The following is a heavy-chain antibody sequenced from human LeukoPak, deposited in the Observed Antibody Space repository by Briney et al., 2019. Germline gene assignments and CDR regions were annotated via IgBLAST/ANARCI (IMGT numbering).Heavy chain of an antibody. CDR2: INHSGST. V-gene: IGHV4-34*01. CDR3: ARGRHIVVVPAASFDY. Sequence: SETLSLTCAVYGGSFSGYYWSWIRQPPGKGLEWIGEINHSGSTNYNPSLKSRVTISVDTSKNQFSLKLSSVTAADTAVYYCARGRHIVVVPAASFDYWGQGTLDTVSS. J-gene: IGHJ4*02. D-gene: IGHD2-2*01. CDR1: GGSFSGYY.